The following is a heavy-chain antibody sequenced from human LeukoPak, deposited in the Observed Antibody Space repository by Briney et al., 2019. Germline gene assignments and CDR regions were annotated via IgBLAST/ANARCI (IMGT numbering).Heavy chain of an antibody. CDR2: LNPNSGNT. J-gene: IGHJ6*03. CDR1: VYTFTSYD. CDR3: ARGPNYYYHMDV. Sequence: ASVKVSCTASVYTFTSYDIKWVRQATGQGLEWMGWLNPNSGNTGYAQKFQGRVTVTRDTSISTAYMELTGLRSEDTGVYYCARGPNYYYHMDVWGKGTTVTVSS. V-gene: IGHV1-8*01.